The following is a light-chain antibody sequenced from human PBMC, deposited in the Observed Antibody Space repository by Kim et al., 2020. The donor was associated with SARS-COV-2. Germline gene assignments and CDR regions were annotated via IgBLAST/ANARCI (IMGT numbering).Light chain of an antibody. J-gene: IGKJ1*01. CDR3: QQYHTFPWT. V-gene: IGKV1-5*01. CDR1: QTITTW. CDR2: EVS. Sequence: ASVGDRVTITGRASQTITTWLDWYQQKPGKAPNLLIYEVSTLEDGVPSRFSGGGSGTEFTLTIASLQPDDFATYYCQQYHTFPWTFGQGTKVDIK.